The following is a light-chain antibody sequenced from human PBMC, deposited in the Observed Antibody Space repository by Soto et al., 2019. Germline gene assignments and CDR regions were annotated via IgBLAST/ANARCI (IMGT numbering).Light chain of an antibody. CDR2: NAY. CDR3: QQYDGSPRT. CDR1: QSLNSKS. J-gene: IGKJ1*01. V-gene: IGKV3-20*01. Sequence: EIVLTQSPGTLSVSPGERATLSCRASQSLNSKSLAWYQQKPGQAPRLLIYNAYNRASGIPDRFSGSGSGTDFTLTISRLEPEDFVVYHCQQYDGSPRTFGQGTKVEVK.